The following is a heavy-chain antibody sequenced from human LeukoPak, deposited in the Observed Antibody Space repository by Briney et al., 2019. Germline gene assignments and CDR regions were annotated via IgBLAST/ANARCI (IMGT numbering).Heavy chain of an antibody. CDR3: AKDGATRPTHFDY. D-gene: IGHD6-6*01. J-gene: IGHJ4*02. V-gene: IGHV3-30*02. Sequence: GGSLRLSCAASGFTFSSYGMHWVRQAPGKGLEWVAFIRYDGSNKYYADSVKGRFTISRDNSKNTLYLQMNSLRAEDTAVYYCAKDGATRPTHFDYWGQGTLVTVSS. CDR1: GFTFSSYG. CDR2: IRYDGSNK.